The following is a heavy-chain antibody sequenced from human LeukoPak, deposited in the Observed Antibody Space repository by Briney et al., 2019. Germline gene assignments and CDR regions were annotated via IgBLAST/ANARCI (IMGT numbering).Heavy chain of an antibody. CDR2: IIPIFGTA. Sequence: ASVKVSCKASGGTFSSYAISWVRQAPGQGLEWMGGIIPIFGTANYAQRFQGRVSITTDESTSTAYMELSSLRSEDTAVYYCARAAQLWTKDYYYMDVWGKGTTVTVSS. CDR3: ARAAQLWTKDYYYMDV. D-gene: IGHD5-18*01. CDR1: GGTFSSYA. V-gene: IGHV1-69*05. J-gene: IGHJ6*03.